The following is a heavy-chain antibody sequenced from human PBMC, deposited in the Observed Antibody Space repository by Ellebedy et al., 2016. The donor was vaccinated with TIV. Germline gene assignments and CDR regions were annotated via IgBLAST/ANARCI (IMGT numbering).Heavy chain of an antibody. Sequence: MPGGSLRLSCSVSGGSVSSTRYYWAWIRQPPGKGLEWIGSVYYSWSPYYNPSFKRRVTLSADTSKNQFSLNLRTVTAADTAVYYCARTDPWQPIDDWGQGILVSVSS. CDR3: ARTDPWQPIDD. D-gene: IGHD2-21*02. CDR2: VYYSWSP. J-gene: IGHJ4*02. V-gene: IGHV4-39*01. CDR1: GGSVSSTRYY.